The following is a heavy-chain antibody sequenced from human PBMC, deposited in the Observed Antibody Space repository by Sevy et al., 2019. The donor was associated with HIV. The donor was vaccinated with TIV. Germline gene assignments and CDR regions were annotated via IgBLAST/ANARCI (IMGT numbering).Heavy chain of an antibody. CDR1: GGTFSSYA. Sequence: ASVKVSCKASGGTFSSYAISWVRQAPGQGLEWMGRIIPILGIANYAQKFQGRVTITADKSTSTAYMELSSLRSEDTAVYYCARVGGYCTNGVCQSLNWFDPWGQGTLVTVSS. CDR2: IIPILGIA. V-gene: IGHV1-69*04. D-gene: IGHD2-8*01. J-gene: IGHJ5*02. CDR3: ARVGGYCTNGVCQSLNWFDP.